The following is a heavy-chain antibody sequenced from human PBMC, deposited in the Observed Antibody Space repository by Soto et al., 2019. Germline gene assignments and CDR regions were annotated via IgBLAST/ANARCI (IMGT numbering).Heavy chain of an antibody. D-gene: IGHD3-16*02. CDR1: GGSISSGDYY. CDR3: ARDRPLNTFGGVIVRYYYGMDV. Sequence: KASETLSLTCTVSGGSISSGDYYWSWIRQPPGKGLEWIGYIYYSGSTYYNPSLKSRVTISVDTSKNQFSLKLSSVTAADTAVYYCARDRPLNTFGGVIVRYYYGMDVWGQGTTVTVSS. J-gene: IGHJ6*02. CDR2: IYYSGST. V-gene: IGHV4-30-4*01.